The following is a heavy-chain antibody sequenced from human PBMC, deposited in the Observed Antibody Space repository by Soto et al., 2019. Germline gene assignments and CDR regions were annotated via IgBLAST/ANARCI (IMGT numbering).Heavy chain of an antibody. D-gene: IGHD6-6*01. CDR3: AGDRGRYSSSSLDYYYYGMDV. J-gene: IGHJ6*02. V-gene: IGHV3-30-3*01. CDR2: MSYDGSNK. CDR1: GFTFSSYA. Sequence: GGSLRLSCAASGFTFSSYAMHWVRQAPGKGLEWVAVMSYDGSNKYYADSVKGRFTISRDNSKNTLYLQMNSLRAEDTAVYYCAGDRGRYSSSSLDYYYYGMDVWGQGTTVTVSS.